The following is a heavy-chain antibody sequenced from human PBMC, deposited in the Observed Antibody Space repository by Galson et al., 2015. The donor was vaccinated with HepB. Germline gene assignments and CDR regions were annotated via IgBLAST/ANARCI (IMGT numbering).Heavy chain of an antibody. D-gene: IGHD6-25*01. Sequence: SLRLSCAASGFTFSDYYMSWIRQAPGKGPEWISYSSTTKSRYSSSGYTKYADSVKGRFTSSRDNAKTSLYLQMNSLRVEDTAVYFCVRGGREPYWGQGTLVTVSS. CDR3: VRGGREPY. J-gene: IGHJ4*02. CDR2: SSTTKSRYSSSGYT. V-gene: IGHV3-11*06. CDR1: GFTFSDYY.